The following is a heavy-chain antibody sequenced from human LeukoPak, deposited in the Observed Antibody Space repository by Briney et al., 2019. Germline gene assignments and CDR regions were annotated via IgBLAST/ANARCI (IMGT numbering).Heavy chain of an antibody. D-gene: IGHD3-10*01. J-gene: IGHJ3*02. Sequence: GGSLRLSCAASGFTFSSYWMSWVRQAPGKGLEWVANIKQDGSEKYYVDSVKGRLTISRDNAKNSLYLQMNSLRAEDTAVYYCARDRLPVLSLGVAFDIWGQGTMVTVSS. CDR3: ARDRLPVLSLGVAFDI. CDR2: IKQDGSEK. CDR1: GFTFSSYW. V-gene: IGHV3-7*01.